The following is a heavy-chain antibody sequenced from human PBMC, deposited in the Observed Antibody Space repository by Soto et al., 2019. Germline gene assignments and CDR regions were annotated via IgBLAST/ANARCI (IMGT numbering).Heavy chain of an antibody. CDR1: GVTVSSNY. CDR2: IYSGGST. D-gene: IGHD2-2*01. J-gene: IGHJ4*02. V-gene: IGHV3-66*01. Sequence: GGSLRLPCAASGVTVSSNYMSWVRQAPGKGLEWVSVIYSGGSTYYADSVKGRFTISRDNSKNTLYLQMNSLRAEDTAVYYCAREVVVSRGASYFGYWGPGT. CDR3: AREVVVSRGASYFGY.